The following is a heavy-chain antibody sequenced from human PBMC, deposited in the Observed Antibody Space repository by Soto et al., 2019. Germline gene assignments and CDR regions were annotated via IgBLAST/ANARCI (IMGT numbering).Heavy chain of an antibody. V-gene: IGHV1-8*01. CDR1: GYTFTSYD. J-gene: IGHJ4*02. CDR3: ARERRDGYDN. CDR2: MNPNSGNT. D-gene: IGHD5-12*01. Sequence: QVQLVQSGAEVKKPGASVKVSCKASGYTFTSYDINWVRQATGQGLEWMGWMNPNSGNTAYAQKCQGRGTMTSNTAISTAYRELSSLRAEDTAVYYCARERRDGYDNWGQGTLVTVSS.